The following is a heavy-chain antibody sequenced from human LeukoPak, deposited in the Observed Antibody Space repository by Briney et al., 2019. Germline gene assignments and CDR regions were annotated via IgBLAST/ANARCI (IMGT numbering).Heavy chain of an antibody. CDR3: ARDLGGYGFHMDV. D-gene: IGHD1-26*01. CDR1: GFTFSSYW. Sequence: GGSLRLSCAASGFTFSSYWMSWVRQAPGKGLEWVANIKQDGSEKYYVDSVKGRFTISRDNAKNSLYLQMNSLRAEDTAFYYCARDLGGYGFHMDVWGKGTTVTISS. V-gene: IGHV3-7*01. CDR2: IKQDGSEK. J-gene: IGHJ6*03.